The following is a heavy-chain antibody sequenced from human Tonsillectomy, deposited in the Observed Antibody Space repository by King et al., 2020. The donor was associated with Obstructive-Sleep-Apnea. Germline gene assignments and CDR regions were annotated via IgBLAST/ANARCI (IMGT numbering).Heavy chain of an antibody. CDR3: TTLNWGSHY. CDR2: SKSKTDGGTK. CDR1: GFTFTNAW. D-gene: IGHD7-27*01. Sequence: VQLVESGGGLVKPGGSLRLSCAASGFTFTNAWMSWVRQAPGKVLEWVGRSKSKTDGGTKDYAAPVKGRCTISSDDSKNTLYLQMNSLKTEDTAVYYCTTLNWGSHYWGQGTLVTVSS. V-gene: IGHV3-15*01. J-gene: IGHJ4*02.